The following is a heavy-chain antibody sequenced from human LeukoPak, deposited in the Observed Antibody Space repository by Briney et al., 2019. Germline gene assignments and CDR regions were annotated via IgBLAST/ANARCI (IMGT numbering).Heavy chain of an antibody. D-gene: IGHD6-6*01. CDR2: ISYDGSNK. CDR1: GFTFSSST. Sequence: PGGSLRLSSAAPGFTFSSSTIHSVSEAPGTGLEWGAVISYDGSNKYYADSVKGRSTISRDNSKNTPYLQMNSLRAEDTAEYYRAIDQARSDYWGQGTLVTVSS. CDR3: AIDQARSDY. J-gene: IGHJ4*02. V-gene: IGHV3-30*03.